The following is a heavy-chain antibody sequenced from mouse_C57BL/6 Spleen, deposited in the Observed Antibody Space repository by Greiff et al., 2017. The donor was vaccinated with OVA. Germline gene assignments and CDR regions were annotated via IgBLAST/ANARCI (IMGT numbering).Heavy chain of an antibody. Sequence: VQLKESGPGMVKPSQSLSLTCTVTGYSITSGYDWHWIRHFPGNKLEWMGYISYSGSTNYNPSLKSRISITHDTSKNHFFLKLNSVTTEDTATYYCARGDYYYGSSYVFAYWGQGTLVTVSA. CDR1: GYSITSGYD. V-gene: IGHV3-1*01. CDR2: ISYSGST. D-gene: IGHD1-1*01. CDR3: ARGDYYYGSSYVFAY. J-gene: IGHJ3*01.